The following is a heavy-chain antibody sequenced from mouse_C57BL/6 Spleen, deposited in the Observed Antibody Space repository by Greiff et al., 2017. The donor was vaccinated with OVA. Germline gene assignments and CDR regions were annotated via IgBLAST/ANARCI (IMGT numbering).Heavy chain of an antibody. CDR1: GFSLTSYG. D-gene: IGHD1-1*01. J-gene: IGHJ2*01. CDR2: IWSGGST. Sequence: VQLQQSGPGLVQPSQSLSITCTVSGFSLTSYGVHWVRQSPGQGLEWLGVIWSGGSTDYNAAFISSLSISEDKSTSKVFFKMSSLQAEDTAIYYCARGDDDSSYDYWGQGTTLTVSA. CDR3: ARGDDDSSYDY. V-gene: IGHV2-2*01.